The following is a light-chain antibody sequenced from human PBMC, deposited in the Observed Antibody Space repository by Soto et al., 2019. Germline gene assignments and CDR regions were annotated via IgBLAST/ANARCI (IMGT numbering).Light chain of an antibody. Sequence: AIRMTQSPSSLSASTGDRVTITCRARQGISSYLAWYQQKPGKAPKLLIYAASTLQSGVPSRFSGSGSGTDFTLTISCLQSEDFAAYYCQQYYSYPRLTFGGGTKVEIK. CDR1: QGISSY. J-gene: IGKJ4*01. V-gene: IGKV1-8*01. CDR3: QQYYSYPRLT. CDR2: AAS.